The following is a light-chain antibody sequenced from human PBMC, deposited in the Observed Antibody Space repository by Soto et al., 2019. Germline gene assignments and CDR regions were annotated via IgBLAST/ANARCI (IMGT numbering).Light chain of an antibody. Sequence: DIQMTQSPSSLSASVGDRVTITCRASQSIRRSLNWYQQKPGKAPKLLIYAASSLQSGVPSRFSGTVSGTDFTLTISSLQPEDFSIFYCQQSFNSPRTFGQGTKVDIK. CDR1: QSIRRS. CDR2: AAS. CDR3: QQSFNSPRT. J-gene: IGKJ1*01. V-gene: IGKV1-39*01.